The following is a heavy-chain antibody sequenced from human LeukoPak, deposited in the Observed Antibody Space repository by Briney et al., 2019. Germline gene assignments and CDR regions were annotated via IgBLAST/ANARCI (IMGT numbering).Heavy chain of an antibody. V-gene: IGHV4-39*07. Sequence: SETLSLTCTVSGGSISSSSYYWGWIRQPPGKGLEWIGSIYYSGNTYYNPSLKSRVTISLDTSKNQFSLKLSSVTAADTAVYFCARGYSSSWYFNWFDPWGQGTLVTVSS. J-gene: IGHJ5*02. CDR2: IYYSGNT. CDR1: GGSISSSSYY. D-gene: IGHD6-13*01. CDR3: ARGYSSSWYFNWFDP.